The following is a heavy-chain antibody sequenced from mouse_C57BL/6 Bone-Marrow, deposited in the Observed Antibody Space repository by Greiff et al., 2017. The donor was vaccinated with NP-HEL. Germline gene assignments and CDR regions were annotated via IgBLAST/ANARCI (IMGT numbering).Heavy chain of an antibody. V-gene: IGHV1-74*01. CDR2: IHPSDSDT. J-gene: IGHJ1*03. CDR3: AITVITTVVATDWYFDV. CDR1: GYTFTSYW. D-gene: IGHD1-1*01. Sequence: QVHVKQPGAELVKPGASVKVSCKASGYTFTSYWMHWVKQRPGQGLEWIGRIHPSDSDTNYNQKFKGKATLTVDKSSSTAYMQLSSLTSEDSAVYYCAITVITTVVATDWYFDVWGTGTTVTVSS.